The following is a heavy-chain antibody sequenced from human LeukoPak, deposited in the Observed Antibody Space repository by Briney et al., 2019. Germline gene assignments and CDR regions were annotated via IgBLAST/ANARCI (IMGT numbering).Heavy chain of an antibody. CDR1: GYTFTSYG. CDR2: MNPKSANT. J-gene: IGHJ6*02. Sequence: ASVKVSCKASGYTFTSYGISWVRQATGQGLEWMGWMNPKSANTGFARKFQGRVTMTRNTSINTAYMELSSLRSEDTAVYYCAREGQSLGMDVWGQGTTVTVSS. CDR3: AREGQSLGMDV. V-gene: IGHV1-8*02.